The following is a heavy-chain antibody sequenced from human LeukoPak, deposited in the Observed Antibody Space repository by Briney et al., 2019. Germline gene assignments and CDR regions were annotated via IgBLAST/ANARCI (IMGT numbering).Heavy chain of an antibody. CDR2: ISWNSGSL. Sequence: PGGSLRLSCAGSGFIFNNYAMHWVRQPPGKGLEWVSGISWNSGSLDYADSVKGRFTISRDNSKNTLYLQMNSLRAEDTAVYYCAREPYSSSWYYFDYWGQGTLVTVSS. V-gene: IGHV3-9*01. D-gene: IGHD6-13*01. CDR3: AREPYSSSWYYFDY. CDR1: GFIFNNYA. J-gene: IGHJ4*02.